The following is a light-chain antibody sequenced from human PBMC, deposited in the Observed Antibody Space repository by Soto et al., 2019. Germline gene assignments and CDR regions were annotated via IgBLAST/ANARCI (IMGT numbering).Light chain of an antibody. CDR2: DAS. CDR1: QDISNS. V-gene: IGKV1-33*01. CDR3: QQYNNLPLT. Sequence: IQLTQSPSSLSASVGDRVTITCQASQDISNSLNWYQQRPGKAPNLLIYDASNLETGVPSRFSGSGSGTHFTLTISSLQPEDIATYHCQQYNNLPLTFGGGTKVDIK. J-gene: IGKJ4*01.